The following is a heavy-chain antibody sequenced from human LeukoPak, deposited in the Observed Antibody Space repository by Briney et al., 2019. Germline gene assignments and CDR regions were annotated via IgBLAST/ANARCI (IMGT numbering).Heavy chain of an antibody. CDR1: GGTLSSYA. J-gene: IGHJ6*02. V-gene: IGHV1-69*13. CDR3: ARARRKGGYYYYGMDV. CDR2: IIPIFGTA. Sequence: AVKVSCKASGGTLSSYAISWVRQAPAQELEWMGGIIPIFGTANYAQKFQGRVTITADETTSTAYMELRSLRSEDTAVYYCARARRKGGYYYYGMDVWGQGTTVTVSS.